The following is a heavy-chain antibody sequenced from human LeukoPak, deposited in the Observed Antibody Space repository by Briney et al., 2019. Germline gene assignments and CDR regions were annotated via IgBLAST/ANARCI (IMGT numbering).Heavy chain of an antibody. CDR1: GFTFSSYA. D-gene: IGHD3-22*01. V-gene: IGHV3-23*01. J-gene: IGHJ3*02. CDR2: ISGSGGST. CDR3: AKDIYDSSGYDAFDI. Sequence: GGSLRLSXAASGFTFSSYAMSWVRQAPGKGLEWVSAISGSGGSTYYADSVKGRSTISRDNSKTTLILKMNSLRAEDPAVYYCAKDIYDSSGYDAFDIWGQGTMVTVSS.